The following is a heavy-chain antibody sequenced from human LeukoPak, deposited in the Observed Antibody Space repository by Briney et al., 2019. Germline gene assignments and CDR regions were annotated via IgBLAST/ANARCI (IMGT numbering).Heavy chain of an antibody. V-gene: IGHV3-74*01. CDR1: GFTFSSYW. Sequence: GGSLRLSCAASGFTFSSYWMHWVRQAPGKGLVWVSRINSDGSSTGYADSVKGRFTISRDNAKNTLYLQMNSLRAEDTAVYYCNSGSYYRGGRRFDYWGQGTLVTVSS. CDR2: INSDGSST. CDR3: NSGSYYRGGRRFDY. D-gene: IGHD1-26*01. J-gene: IGHJ4*02.